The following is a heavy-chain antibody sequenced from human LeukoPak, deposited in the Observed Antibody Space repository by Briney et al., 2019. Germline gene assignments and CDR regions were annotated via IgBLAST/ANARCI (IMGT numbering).Heavy chain of an antibody. D-gene: IGHD6-13*01. J-gene: IGHJ4*02. Sequence: AGVKVSCKAPRYSSAGYGICWVRQAPGPGLEWIGWIRSYNNNTNYAHNRQGRITVNTETSTSKAYMELRSLRADDTAVYYCARVGAAPGHFDYWGQGTQLTVSS. CDR1: RYSSAGYG. V-gene: IGHV1-18*01. CDR2: IRSYNNNT. CDR3: ARVGAAPGHFDY.